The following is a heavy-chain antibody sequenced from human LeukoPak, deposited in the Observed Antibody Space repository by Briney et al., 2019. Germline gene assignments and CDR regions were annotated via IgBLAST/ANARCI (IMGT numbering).Heavy chain of an antibody. J-gene: IGHJ4*02. CDR1: GFTFTDYS. Sequence: PGGSLRLSCAASGFTFTDYSINWIRQAPGKGLEWVSCISHSSTYTIYADSVKGRFIISRDNAENSLYLQMNSLRPEDTAVYYCAKTTGSNAYDYIDYWGQGTLVTVSS. CDR2: ISHSSTYT. CDR3: AKTTGSNAYDYIDY. V-gene: IGHV3-11*03. D-gene: IGHD5-12*01.